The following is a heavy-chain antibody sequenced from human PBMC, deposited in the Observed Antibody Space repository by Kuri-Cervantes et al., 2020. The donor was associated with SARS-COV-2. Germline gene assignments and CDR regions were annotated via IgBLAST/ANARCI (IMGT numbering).Heavy chain of an antibody. CDR2: INGEGRST. V-gene: IGHV3-74*01. CDR3: VRGRTVGYARAYYMDV. J-gene: IGHJ6*03. Sequence: AESLSLSCAASGFIFDDYGMSWVRQAPGKGLVWVSRINGEGRSTAYADSVKGRFTISRDNAKNTVYLQMSSLRAEDTAVYYCVRGRTVGYARAYYMDVWGQGTTVTVSS. D-gene: IGHD3-16*01. CDR1: GFIFDDYG.